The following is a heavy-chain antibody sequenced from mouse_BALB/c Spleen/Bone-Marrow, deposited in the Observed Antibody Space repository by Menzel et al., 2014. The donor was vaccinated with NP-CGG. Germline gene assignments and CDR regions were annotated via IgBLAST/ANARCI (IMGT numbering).Heavy chain of an antibody. J-gene: IGHJ3*01. CDR3: APNWDRGFAY. Sequence: EVMLVESGGGLVQPGGSLKLLCAASGFDFSRYWMSWVRQAPGKGLEWIGEINPDSSTINYTPSLKDKFIISRDNAKNTLYLQMSKVRSEDTALYYCAPNWDRGFAYWGQGTLVTVSA. CDR2: INPDSSTI. D-gene: IGHD4-1*01. CDR1: GFDFSRYW. V-gene: IGHV4-1*02.